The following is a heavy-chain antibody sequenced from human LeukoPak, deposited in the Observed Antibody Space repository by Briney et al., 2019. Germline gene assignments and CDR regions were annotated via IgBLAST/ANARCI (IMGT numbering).Heavy chain of an antibody. V-gene: IGHV4-4*07. J-gene: IGHJ5*02. CDR1: GGSISNYY. Sequence: SETLSLTCAVSGGSISNYYWSWIRQPAGKGLEWIGRISTSGSTNYNPSLTSRVTMSVDTSKKQFSPKVRSVTAADTAVYYCARLYYDFWSGFVDWFDPWRQGTVVTVSS. CDR2: ISTSGST. D-gene: IGHD3-3*01. CDR3: ARLYYDFWSGFVDWFDP.